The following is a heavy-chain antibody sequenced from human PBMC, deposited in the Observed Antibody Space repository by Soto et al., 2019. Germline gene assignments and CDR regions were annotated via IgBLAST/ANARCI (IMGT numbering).Heavy chain of an antibody. V-gene: IGHV1-8*01. CDR1: RYTFISYD. Sequence: QVQLVQSGAEVKKSGASVKVSCKASRYTFISYDINWVRQATGQGLEWMGWMNPNSGNTGYAQKFQGRITMTRNTSMNTAYMELSSLRSEDTAVYYCARRQEVWWNVGPLGLHGLDVWGQGTTVTVSS. J-gene: IGHJ6*02. D-gene: IGHD3-16*01. CDR3: ARRQEVWWNVGPLGLHGLDV. CDR2: MNPNSGNT.